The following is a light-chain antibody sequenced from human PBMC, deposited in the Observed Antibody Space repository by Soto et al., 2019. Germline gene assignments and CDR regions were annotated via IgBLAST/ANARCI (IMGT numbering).Light chain of an antibody. J-gene: IGLJ1*01. V-gene: IGLV1-40*01. CDR3: QSYASNLSGYV. CDR2: GNS. Sequence: QSVLTQPPSVSGAPGQRVTISGTGSSSNIGAGYDVHWYQQLPGTAPKLLIYGNSNRPSGVPDRFSGSKSGTSASLAITGLQAEDEADYYCQSYASNLSGYVFGTGTKLTVL. CDR1: SSNIGAGYD.